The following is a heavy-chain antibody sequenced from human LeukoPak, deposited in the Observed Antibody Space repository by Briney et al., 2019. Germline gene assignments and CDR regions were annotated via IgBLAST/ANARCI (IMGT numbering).Heavy chain of an antibody. D-gene: IGHD6-13*01. CDR1: GFTFSTYG. J-gene: IGHJ5*02. CDR2: ISSTGGST. CDR3: AIAAALST. Sequence: PGGSLRLSCSASGFTFSTYGMHWVRQAPGEGLEYVSAISSTGGSTYYADSVKGRFTISRDNAKNTLYLQMSSLRADDTAVYYCAIAAALSTWGQGTLVTVSS. V-gene: IGHV3-64D*08.